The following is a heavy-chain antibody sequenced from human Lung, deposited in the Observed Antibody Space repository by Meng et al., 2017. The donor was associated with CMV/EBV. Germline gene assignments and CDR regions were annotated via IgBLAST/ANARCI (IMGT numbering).Heavy chain of an antibody. CDR3: ARNPLYCSSTSCYIPGNYYYYYGMDV. CDR2: ISAYNGNT. D-gene: IGHD2-2*02. CDR1: GYTFTSYG. V-gene: IGHV1-18*01. Sequence: ASXXVSXKASGYTFTSYGISWVRQAPGQGLEWMGWISAYNGNTNYAQKLQGRVTMTTDTSTSTAYMELRSLRSDDTAVYYCARNPLYCSSTSCYIPGNYYYYYGMDVWXQGTTVPFSS. J-gene: IGHJ6*02.